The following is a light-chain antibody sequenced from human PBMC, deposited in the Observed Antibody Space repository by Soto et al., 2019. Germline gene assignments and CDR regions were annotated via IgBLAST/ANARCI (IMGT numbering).Light chain of an antibody. CDR2: DVS. J-gene: IGKJ1*01. CDR1: ESVTNY. CDR3: QQRSDWPWT. Sequence: EIVLTQSPATLSLSPGERGTLSCRASESVTNYLAWYQQKPGQAPRLLVYDVSNRATGIPARFSGGGSGTDFTLTISNLEPKDFAVYYCQQRSDWPWTFGQGTKVDI. V-gene: IGKV3-11*01.